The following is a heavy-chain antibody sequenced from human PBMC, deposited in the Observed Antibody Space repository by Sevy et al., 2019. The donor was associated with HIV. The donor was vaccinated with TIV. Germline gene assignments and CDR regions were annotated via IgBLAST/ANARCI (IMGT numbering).Heavy chain of an antibody. CDR1: GFTFSSFE. J-gene: IGHJ4*02. CDR2: ISSSGSTI. D-gene: IGHD4-17*01. CDR3: ARDLPPSATTVAHFDY. Sequence: GGSLRLSCAASGFTFSSFEMTWVRQAPGKGLEWVSYISSSGSTIYYTNSVKGRFTISRDNAKNSLYLQMNSLRVEDTAVYYCARDLPPSATTVAHFDYWGRGTLVTVSS. V-gene: IGHV3-48*03.